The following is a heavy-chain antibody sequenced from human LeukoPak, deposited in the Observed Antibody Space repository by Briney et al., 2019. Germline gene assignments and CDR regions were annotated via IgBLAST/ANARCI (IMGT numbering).Heavy chain of an antibody. Sequence: SETLSLTCAVYGGSFSGYYWSWMRERPGKGLEWIGEINHSGSTNYNPSLKSRVTISVDTSKNQFSLKLSSVTAADTAVYYCARGFGSSGWGLYYFDYWGQGTLVTVSS. CDR2: INHSGST. CDR1: GGSFSGYY. J-gene: IGHJ4*02. V-gene: IGHV4-34*01. D-gene: IGHD6-19*01. CDR3: ARGFGSSGWGLYYFDY.